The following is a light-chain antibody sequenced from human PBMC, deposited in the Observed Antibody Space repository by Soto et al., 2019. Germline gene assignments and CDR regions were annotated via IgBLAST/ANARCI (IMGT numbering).Light chain of an antibody. CDR3: QQYGSSGT. Sequence: EGVLTQSPDTLSLSPGERATLSCRASQTVISDYLAWYQHRPGQAPRLLIYGASTRATGIPDRFSGSGSGTDFTLTISRLEPEDFAVYYCQQYGSSGTFGQGTKVDIK. CDR1: QTVISDY. V-gene: IGKV3-20*01. J-gene: IGKJ1*01. CDR2: GAS.